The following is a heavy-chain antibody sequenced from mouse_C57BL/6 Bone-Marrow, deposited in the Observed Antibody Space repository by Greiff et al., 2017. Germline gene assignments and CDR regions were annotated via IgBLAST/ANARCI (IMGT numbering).Heavy chain of an antibody. Sequence: EVHLVESGEGLVKPGGSLKLSCAASGFTFSSYAMSWVRQTPEKRLEWVAYISSGGDYIYYADTVKGRFTISRDNARNTLYLQMSSLKSEDTAMYYCTRGLRQAWFAYWGQGTLVTVSA. CDR1: GFTFSSYA. CDR2: ISSGGDYI. V-gene: IGHV5-9-1*02. J-gene: IGHJ3*01. D-gene: IGHD1-2*01. CDR3: TRGLRQAWFAY.